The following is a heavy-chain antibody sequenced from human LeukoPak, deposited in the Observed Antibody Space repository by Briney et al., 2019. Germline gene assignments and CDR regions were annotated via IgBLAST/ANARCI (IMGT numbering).Heavy chain of an antibody. CDR1: GGSIRSGDYY. J-gene: IGHJ6*03. Sequence: SQTLSLTCTVSGGSIRSGDYYRSWIRQPPGKGLVWIGYIYYSRSTYYNPSLKSRVTISVDTSKTQFSLKLSSVTAADTAVYYCARDKGIAAAGTNYYYMDVWGKGTTVTVSS. CDR2: IYYSRST. D-gene: IGHD6-13*01. V-gene: IGHV4-30-4*08. CDR3: ARDKGIAAAGTNYYYMDV.